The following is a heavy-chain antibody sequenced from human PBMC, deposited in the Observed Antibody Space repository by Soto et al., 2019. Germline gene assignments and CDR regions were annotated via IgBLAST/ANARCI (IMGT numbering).Heavy chain of an antibody. CDR3: ARDYSGYYDSSGTYYGMDV. CDR1: GGTFSSYA. D-gene: IGHD3-22*01. CDR2: IIPIFGTA. J-gene: IGHJ6*02. V-gene: IGHV1-69*12. Sequence: QVQLVQSGAEVKKPGSSVKVSCKASGGTFSSYAISWVRQAPGQGLEWMGGIIPIFGTANYAQKFQGRVTITADEXXSXAXXELSSLRSEDTAVYYCARDYSGYYDSSGTYYGMDVWGQGTTVTVSS.